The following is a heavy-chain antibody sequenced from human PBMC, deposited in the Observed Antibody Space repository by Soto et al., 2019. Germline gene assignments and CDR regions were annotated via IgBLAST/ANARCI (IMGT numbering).Heavy chain of an antibody. CDR2: ISAYNGNT. D-gene: IGHD3-22*01. CDR1: GYTFTSYG. Sequence: ASVKVSCKASGYTFTSYGISWVRQAPGQGLEWMGWISAYNGNTNYAQKLQGRVTMTTDTSTSTAYMELSSLRSEDTAVYYCARLITMIVVATDAFDIWGQGIMVTVSS. J-gene: IGHJ3*02. V-gene: IGHV1-18*01. CDR3: ARLITMIVVATDAFDI.